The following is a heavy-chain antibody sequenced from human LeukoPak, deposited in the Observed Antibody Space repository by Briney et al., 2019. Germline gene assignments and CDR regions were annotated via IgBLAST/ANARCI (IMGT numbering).Heavy chain of an antibody. CDR3: ARDRFYYDFWSGYYPRDYYMDV. CDR1: GGSFSGYY. V-gene: IGHV4-34*01. CDR2: INHSGST. J-gene: IGHJ6*03. D-gene: IGHD3-3*01. Sequence: KPSETLSLTCAVYGGSFSGYYWSWIRQPPGKGLEWIGEINHSGSTNYNPSLKSRVTISVDTSKNQFSLKLSSVTAADTAVYYCARDRFYYDFWSGYYPRDYYMDVWGKGTTVTVSS.